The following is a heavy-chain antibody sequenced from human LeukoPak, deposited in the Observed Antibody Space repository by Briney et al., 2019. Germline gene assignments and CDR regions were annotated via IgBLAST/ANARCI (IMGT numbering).Heavy chain of an antibody. V-gene: IGHV1-18*01. CDR3: ARAVIPVAVKPAFDY. Sequence: ASVKVSCRASGYSFTSYGFSWVRQAPGQGLEWMGWISPYNGNTNYAQKLQGRVTMTSDTSTSTAYMELRSLRSDDTAVYYCARAVIPVAVKPAFDYWGQGTLVTVSS. CDR2: ISPYNGNT. D-gene: IGHD6-13*01. CDR1: GYSFTSYG. J-gene: IGHJ4*02.